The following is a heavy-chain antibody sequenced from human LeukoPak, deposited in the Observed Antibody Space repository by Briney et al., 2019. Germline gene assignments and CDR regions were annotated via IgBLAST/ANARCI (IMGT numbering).Heavy chain of an antibody. CDR2: INHSGST. J-gene: IGHJ4*02. D-gene: IGHD5-12*01. Sequence: SETLSLTCAVYGGTFSGYYWSWIRQPPGKGLEWIGEINHSGSTNYNPSLKSRVTISVDTSKNQFSLKLSSVTAADTAVYYCAKGRVSGYDSAFDYWGQGTLVTVSS. V-gene: IGHV4-34*01. CDR1: GGTFSGYY. CDR3: AKGRVSGYDSAFDY.